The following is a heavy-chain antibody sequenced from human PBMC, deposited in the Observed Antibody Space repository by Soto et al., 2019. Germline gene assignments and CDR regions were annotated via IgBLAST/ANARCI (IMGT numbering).Heavy chain of an antibody. J-gene: IGHJ4*02. CDR2: VNPIVSMS. CDR1: GDTFNFYS. Sequence: QVQLVQSGAEVTRPGSSVKVSCKASGDTFNFYSINWVRQAPGLGLEWMGRVNPIVSMSNYAQNCQGRVTMTAEKSTSTAYMELSSLRSADTAIDYCASSYGSGYRAFDYWGQGALVTVSS. D-gene: IGHD3-10*01. V-gene: IGHV1-69*02. CDR3: ASSYGSGYRAFDY.